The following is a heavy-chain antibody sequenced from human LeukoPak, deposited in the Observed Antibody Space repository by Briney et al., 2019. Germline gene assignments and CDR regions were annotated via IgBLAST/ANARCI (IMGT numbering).Heavy chain of an antibody. CDR1: GGSISSYS. CDR2: IYYSGRT. Sequence: SETLSLTCTVSGGSISSYSWSWIRQPPGKGLEWIGYIYYSGRTTYNPSLKSRLTISLDTSKSQFSLKLTSVTAADTAVYYCAGDYPSGSYRFDFWGQGTLVTVSS. J-gene: IGHJ4*02. D-gene: IGHD3-10*01. CDR3: AGDYPSGSYRFDF. V-gene: IGHV4-59*01.